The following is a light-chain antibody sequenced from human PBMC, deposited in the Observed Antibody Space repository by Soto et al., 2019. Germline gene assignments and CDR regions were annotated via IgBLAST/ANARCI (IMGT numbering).Light chain of an antibody. CDR3: QQYENSPIT. V-gene: IGKV3-20*01. CDR1: RSISTY. CDR2: GAS. J-gene: IGKJ5*01. Sequence: ETALTQSPATLSLPPGERATLSCRASRSISTYLAWYQQKPGQAPRLLIYGASSRATGIPDRFSGSGSGTDFTLTINRLEPEDFAVYYCQQYENSPITFGQGTRLEIK.